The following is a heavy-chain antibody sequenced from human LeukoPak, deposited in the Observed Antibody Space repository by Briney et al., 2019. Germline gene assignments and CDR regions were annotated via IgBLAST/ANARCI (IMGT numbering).Heavy chain of an antibody. J-gene: IGHJ4*02. CDR3: ASRKLGNDY. V-gene: IGHV4-59*02. Sequence: SETLSLTCTMSGGSVSDYYWSWIRQTPGKGLEWIGYIYYTGSTTYNPSLKSRVTISADTSKNQFSLKLSSVTAADTAVYYCASRKLGNDYWGQGTLVTVSS. CDR1: GGSVSDYY. D-gene: IGHD7-27*01. CDR2: IYYTGST.